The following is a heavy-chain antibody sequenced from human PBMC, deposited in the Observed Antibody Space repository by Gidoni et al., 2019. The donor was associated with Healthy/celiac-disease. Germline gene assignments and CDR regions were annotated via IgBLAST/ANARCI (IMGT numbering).Heavy chain of an antibody. D-gene: IGHD6-13*01. Sequence: EVQLVQSGAEVKKPGESLKISCKGSGYSLTSDGIGWVRPMPGTGLEWMGIIYPGDSDTRYSPSFQGQVTISADKSISTAYLQWSSLKASDTAMYYCARHLGGVAAHRDNYYGMDVWGQGTTVTVSS. V-gene: IGHV5-51*01. CDR1: GYSLTSDG. J-gene: IGHJ6*02. CDR2: IYPGDSDT. CDR3: ARHLGGVAAHRDNYYGMDV.